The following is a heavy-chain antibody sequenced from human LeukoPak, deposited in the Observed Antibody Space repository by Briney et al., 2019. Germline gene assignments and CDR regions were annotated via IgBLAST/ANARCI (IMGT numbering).Heavy chain of an antibody. J-gene: IGHJ4*02. CDR1: GFTFSSYS. CDR3: ARGAYSRGWTTFDY. Sequence: GGSLRLSCAASGFTFSSYSMNWVRQVPGKGLEWVSYISSSSSTIYYADSVKGRFTISRDNAKNSLYLQMNSLRAEDTAVYYCARGAYSRGWTTFDYWGQGILVTVSS. D-gene: IGHD6-19*01. V-gene: IGHV3-48*01. CDR2: ISSSSSTI.